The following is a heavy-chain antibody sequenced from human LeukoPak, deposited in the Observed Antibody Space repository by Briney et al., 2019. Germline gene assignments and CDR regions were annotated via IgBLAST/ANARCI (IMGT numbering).Heavy chain of an antibody. D-gene: IGHD5-24*01. CDR1: GYTFTSYG. J-gene: IGHJ3*02. CDR2: ISAYNGNT. CDR3: ARDGLENGDGYNDRDGAFDI. V-gene: IGHV1-18*01. Sequence: ASVKVSCKASGYTFTSYGISWVRQAPGQGLEWMGWISAYNGNTNYAQKLQGRVTMTTDTSTSTAHMELRSLRSDDTAVYYCARDGLENGDGYNDRDGAFDIWGQGTMVTISS.